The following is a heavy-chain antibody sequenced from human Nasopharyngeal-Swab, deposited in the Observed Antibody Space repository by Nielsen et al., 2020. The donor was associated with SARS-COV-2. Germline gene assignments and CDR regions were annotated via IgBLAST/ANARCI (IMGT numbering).Heavy chain of an antibody. D-gene: IGHD6-13*01. J-gene: IGHJ4*02. Sequence: SETLSLTCAVSGCSISSAGFPLSRIRQPPGKGLEWIGYIYHSGSTYYNPSLKSRVTISVDRSKNQFSLKLSSVTAADTAVYYCDRSKKQQLTLVDYWGQGTLVTVSS. CDR3: DRSKKQQLTLVDY. V-gene: IGHV4-30-2*01. CDR2: IYHSGST. CDR1: GCSISSAGFP.